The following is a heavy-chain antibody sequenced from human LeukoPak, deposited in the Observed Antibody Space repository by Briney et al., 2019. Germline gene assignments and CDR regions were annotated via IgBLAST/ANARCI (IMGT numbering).Heavy chain of an antibody. CDR1: GGSISRYY. Sequence: SETLSLTCTVSGGSISRYYWSWIRQPAGKGLEWIGRIYTSGSTNYNPSLKSRVTMSVDTSKNQFSLKLSSVTAADTAVYYCARAYGDYELLYYYYYMDVWGKGTTVTVSS. D-gene: IGHD4-17*01. J-gene: IGHJ6*03. CDR3: ARAYGDYELLYYYYYMDV. V-gene: IGHV4-4*07. CDR2: IYTSGST.